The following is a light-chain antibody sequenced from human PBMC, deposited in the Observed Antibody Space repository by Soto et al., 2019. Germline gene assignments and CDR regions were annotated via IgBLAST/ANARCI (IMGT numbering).Light chain of an antibody. CDR1: SSNIGRSF. J-gene: IGLJ2*01. CDR3: GTWDSSLSIVL. V-gene: IGLV1-51*01. Sequence: QSVLTQPPSISAAPGQKVTISCSGSSSNIGRSFVFWYQQLPGTAPKLLISDNDNRPSGVPDRFSGSKSGTSATLDITGLQTGDEADYYCGTWDSSLSIVLFGGGTKLPS. CDR2: DND.